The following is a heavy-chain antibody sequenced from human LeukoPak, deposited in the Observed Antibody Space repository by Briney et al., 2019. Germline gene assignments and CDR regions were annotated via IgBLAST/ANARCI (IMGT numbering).Heavy chain of an antibody. Sequence: SETLSLTCTVSGGSISSYYWSWIRQPPGKGLEWIGYIYYSGSTNYNPSLKSRVTISVDTSKNQFSLKLSSVTAADTAVYYCARGGLAGYDWQWFGPWGQGTLVTVSS. J-gene: IGHJ5*02. CDR2: IYYSGST. V-gene: IGHV4-59*01. CDR1: GGSISSYY. CDR3: ARGGLAGYDWQWFGP. D-gene: IGHD5-12*01.